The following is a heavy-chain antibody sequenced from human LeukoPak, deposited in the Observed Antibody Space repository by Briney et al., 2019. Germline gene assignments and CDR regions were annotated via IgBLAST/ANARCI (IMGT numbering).Heavy chain of an antibody. J-gene: IGHJ4*02. V-gene: IGHV3-33*01. CDR2: IWYDGSNK. CDR3: ARSYYDFWSGYSSTPIDY. CDR1: GFTFSSYG. D-gene: IGHD3-3*01. Sequence: PGRSLRLSCAASGFTFSSYGMHWVRQAPGKGLEWVAVIWYDGSNKYYADSVKGRFTISRDNSKNTLYLQMSSLRAEDTAVYYCARSYYDFWSGYSSTPIDYWGQGTLVTVSS.